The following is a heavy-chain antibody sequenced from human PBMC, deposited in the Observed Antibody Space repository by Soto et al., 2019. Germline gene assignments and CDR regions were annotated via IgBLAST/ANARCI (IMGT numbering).Heavy chain of an antibody. CDR1: GYTFTSHY. J-gene: IGHJ5*02. V-gene: IGHV1-46*03. CDR3: ARGRGCSGGSCYSYHWFDP. D-gene: IGHD2-15*01. Sequence: ASIKVSRNASGYTFTSHYMHLVRQSPEQGLEWMGIINPSGGSTSYAQKFQGRVTMTRDTSTSTVYMELSGLRSEDTAVYYCARGRGCSGGSCYSYHWFDPWGQGTLVTVSS. CDR2: INPSGGST.